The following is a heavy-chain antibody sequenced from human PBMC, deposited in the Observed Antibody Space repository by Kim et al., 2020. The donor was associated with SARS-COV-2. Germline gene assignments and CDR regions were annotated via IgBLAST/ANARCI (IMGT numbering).Heavy chain of an antibody. CDR3: ARHRHYANYDAVDI. Sequence: DNPSQQRRVTTSVDTSKNHFSLKLSAVTAADCAVYYCARHRHYANYDAVDIWGQGTRVTVSS. J-gene: IGHJ3*02. D-gene: IGHD4-17*01. V-gene: IGHV4-39*01.